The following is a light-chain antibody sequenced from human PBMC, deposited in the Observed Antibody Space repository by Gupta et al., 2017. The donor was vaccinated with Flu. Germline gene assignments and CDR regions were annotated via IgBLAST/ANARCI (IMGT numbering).Light chain of an antibody. CDR3: AAWDDSLSVNWV. CDR2: SND. CDR1: YSNIESNY. Sequence: QSALTQPPSVSGTPGQRVIISCSGGYSNIESNYVHWYQQFPGAAPHLLLYSNDQLPSGVPDPFSGSKSCTSSSLAIGGLRSEDEGDYYCAAWDDSLSVNWVFGGGTKLTVL. J-gene: IGLJ3*02. V-gene: IGLV1-47*02.